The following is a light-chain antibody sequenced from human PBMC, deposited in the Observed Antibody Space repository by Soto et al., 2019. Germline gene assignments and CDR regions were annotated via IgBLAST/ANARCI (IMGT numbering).Light chain of an antibody. CDR3: QQCNSFPIT. V-gene: IGKV1-12*01. Sequence: DIQMTQSPSSVSASVGDRVTITCRASQNIDNWLAWYQQKPGKAPHLLIYSASTLQNGVPSRFRGSGSGPDFTLTISSLQPEDFGSYYCQQCNSFPITFGQGTRLEI. CDR1: QNIDNW. J-gene: IGKJ5*01. CDR2: SAS.